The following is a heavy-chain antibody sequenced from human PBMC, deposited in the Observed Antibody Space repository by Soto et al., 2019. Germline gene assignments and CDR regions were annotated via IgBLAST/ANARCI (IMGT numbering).Heavy chain of an antibody. CDR3: ARVAILWFGEYRVAYFDY. J-gene: IGHJ4*02. Sequence: PGGSLRLSCAASGFTFSSYWMSWVRQAPGKGLEWVANIKQDGSEKYYVDSVKGRFTISRDNAKNSLYLQMNSLRAEDTAVYYCARVAILWFGEYRVAYFDYWGQGTLVTVSS. CDR2: IKQDGSEK. D-gene: IGHD3-10*01. V-gene: IGHV3-7*03. CDR1: GFTFSSYW.